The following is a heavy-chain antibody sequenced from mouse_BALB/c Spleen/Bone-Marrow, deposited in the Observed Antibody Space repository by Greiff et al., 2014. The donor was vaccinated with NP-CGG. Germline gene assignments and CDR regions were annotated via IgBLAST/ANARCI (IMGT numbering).Heavy chain of an antibody. CDR1: GYAFSSYW. Sequence: QVQLKESGAELVRPGSSVKISCKASGYAFSSYWMNWVKQRPGQGLEWIGQIYPGDGDTNYNGKFKGKATLTADKSSSTAYMQLSSLTSEDSAVYFCAGGVPMDYWGQGTSVTVSS. CDR2: IYPGDGDT. J-gene: IGHJ4*01. V-gene: IGHV1-80*01. CDR3: AGGVPMDY.